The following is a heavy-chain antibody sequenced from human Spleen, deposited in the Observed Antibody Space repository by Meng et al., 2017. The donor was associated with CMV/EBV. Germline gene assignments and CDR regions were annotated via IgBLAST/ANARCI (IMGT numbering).Heavy chain of an antibody. Sequence: GGSLRLSCAASGFTFDDYTMHWVRQAPGKGLEWVSLISWDGGSTYYADSVRGRFTISRDTSKNTLYVQMNSLRDEDTAVYYCARRGSYNSYWNYFEYWGQGTLVTVSS. D-gene: IGHD6-19*01. CDR3: ARRGSYNSYWNYFEY. CDR2: ISWDGGST. V-gene: IGHV3-43*01. CDR1: GFTFDDYT. J-gene: IGHJ4*02.